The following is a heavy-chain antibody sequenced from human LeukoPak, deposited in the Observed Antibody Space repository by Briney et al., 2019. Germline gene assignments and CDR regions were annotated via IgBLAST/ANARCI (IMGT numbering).Heavy chain of an antibody. Sequence: ASVKVSCKASGYTFTSSAMQWVRQARGQRLEWIGWIVVGSSNTNYAQKFQERVTITRDMSTSTAYMELSSLRSEDTAVYYCAAARAYGSGYYYMDVWGKGTTVTISS. CDR2: IVVGSSNT. CDR1: GYTFTSSA. J-gene: IGHJ6*03. CDR3: AAARAYGSGYYYMDV. V-gene: IGHV1-58*02. D-gene: IGHD3-10*01.